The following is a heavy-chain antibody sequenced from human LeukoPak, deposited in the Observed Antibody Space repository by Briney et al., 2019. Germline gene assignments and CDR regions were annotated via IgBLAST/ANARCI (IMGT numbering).Heavy chain of an antibody. CDR2: VYYSGTT. D-gene: IGHD1-7*01. CDR1: GGSIKSHY. Sequence: SETLSLTCSVSGGSIKSHYYTWIRQPPGKGLEWIGYVYYSGTTSYNPSLESRVSISDDTFKNQVFLWLTSVTAADTAVYYCARDNPPGTPGAFDIWGQGTMVTVSS. J-gene: IGHJ3*02. V-gene: IGHV4-59*11. CDR3: ARDNPPGTPGAFDI.